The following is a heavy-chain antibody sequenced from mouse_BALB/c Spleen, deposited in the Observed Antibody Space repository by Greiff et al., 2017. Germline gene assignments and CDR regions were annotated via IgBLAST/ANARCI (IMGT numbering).Heavy chain of an antibody. CDR1: GYTFTSYV. Sequence: VQLQQSGPELVKPGASVKMSCKASGYTFTSYVMHWVKQKPGQGLEWIGYINPYNDGTKYNEKFKGKATLTSDKSSSTAYMELSSLTSEDSAVYYCARDEWLLIRYFDVWGAGTTVTVSS. J-gene: IGHJ1*01. V-gene: IGHV1-14*01. D-gene: IGHD2-3*01. CDR2: INPYNDGT. CDR3: ARDEWLLIRYFDV.